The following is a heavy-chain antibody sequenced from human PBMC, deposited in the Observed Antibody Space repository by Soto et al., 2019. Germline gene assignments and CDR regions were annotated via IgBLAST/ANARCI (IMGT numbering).Heavy chain of an antibody. CDR3: TGEVASGY. Sequence: QVQLVESGGGVVQPGRSLRLSCAVSGFTVSTYGMHWVRQAPGKVLGWVAVISREGGTKYYADSVKGRFTISRYNSRNTLFLEMNSLRGDDMAVYYCTGEVASGYWGQGTLVTVSS. CDR2: ISREGGTK. J-gene: IGHJ4*02. V-gene: IGHV3-30*03. D-gene: IGHD2-8*02. CDR1: GFTVSTYG.